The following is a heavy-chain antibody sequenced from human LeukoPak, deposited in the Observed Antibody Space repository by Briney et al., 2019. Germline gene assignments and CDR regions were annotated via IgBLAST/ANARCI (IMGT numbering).Heavy chain of an antibody. CDR1: GYSISSGYY. D-gene: IGHD2-2*01. CDR2: IHHRGST. CDR3: ARVQSYAYGFDY. V-gene: IGHV4-38-2*02. Sequence: PSETLSLTCTVSGYSISSGYYWGWIRQPPGKGLEWIGSIHHRGSTYYNPAPKSRVTISVDTSKKQFSLNLRSVTAADTAVYYCARVQSYAYGFDYWGQGTLVTVSS. J-gene: IGHJ4*02.